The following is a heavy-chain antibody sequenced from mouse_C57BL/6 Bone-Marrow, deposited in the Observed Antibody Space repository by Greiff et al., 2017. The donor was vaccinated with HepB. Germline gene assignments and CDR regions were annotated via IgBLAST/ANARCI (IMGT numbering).Heavy chain of an antibody. V-gene: IGHV5-9*01. J-gene: IGHJ3*01. D-gene: IGHD1-1*01. CDR3: ARRMFYYYGSSSAWFAY. CDR2: ISGGGGNT. CDR1: GFTFSSYT. Sequence: EVKLMESGGGLVKPGGSLKLSCAASGFTFSSYTMSWVRQTPEKRLEWVATISGGGGNTYYPDSVKGRFTISRDNAKNTLYLQMSSLRSEDTALYYCARRMFYYYGSSSAWFAYWGQGTLVTVSA.